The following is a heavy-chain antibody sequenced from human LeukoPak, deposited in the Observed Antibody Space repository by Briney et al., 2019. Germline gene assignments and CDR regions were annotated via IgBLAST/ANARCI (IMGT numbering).Heavy chain of an antibody. CDR1: GFTFSSSA. CDR3: AKDLEQQLVFDY. CDR2: ISGSGGST. J-gene: IGHJ4*02. V-gene: IGHV3-23*01. D-gene: IGHD6-13*01. Sequence: GGSLRLSCAASGFTFSSSAMNWVRQAPGKGLEWVSAISGSGGSTYYADSVKGRFTISRDNSKNTLYLQMNSLRAEDTAVYYCAKDLEQQLVFDYWGQGTLVTVSS.